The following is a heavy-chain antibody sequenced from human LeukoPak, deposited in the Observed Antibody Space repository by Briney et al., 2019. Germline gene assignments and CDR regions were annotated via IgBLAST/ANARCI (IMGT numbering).Heavy chain of an antibody. D-gene: IGHD3-3*01. J-gene: IGHJ4*02. CDR3: TTDPSELRFLEWFTFDY. CDR2: IKSKTDGGTT. V-gene: IGHV3-15*01. Sequence: GGSLRLSCAASGFTFSNAWMSWVRQAPGKGLEWVGRIKSKTDGGTTDYAAPVKGRFTISRDDSKNTLYLQMNSLKTEDIAVYYCTTDPSELRFLEWFTFDYWGQGTLVTVSS. CDR1: GFTFSNAW.